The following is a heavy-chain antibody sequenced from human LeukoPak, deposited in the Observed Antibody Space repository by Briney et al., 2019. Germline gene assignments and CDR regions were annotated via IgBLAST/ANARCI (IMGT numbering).Heavy chain of an antibody. D-gene: IGHD1-7*01. J-gene: IGHJ4*02. CDR1: GYTFTSYD. Sequence: GASVKVSCKASGYTFTSYDINWVRQATGQGLEWMGWMNPNSGNTNYAQKLQGRVTMTTDTSTSTAYMELRSLRSDDTAVYYCARDEGSITGTTPLVDYWGQGTLVTVSS. CDR2: MNPNSGNT. CDR3: ARDEGSITGTTPLVDY. V-gene: IGHV1-18*01.